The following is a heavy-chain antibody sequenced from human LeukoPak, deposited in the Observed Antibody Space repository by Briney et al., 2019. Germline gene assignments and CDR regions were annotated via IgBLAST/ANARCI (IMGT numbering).Heavy chain of an antibody. D-gene: IGHD2-2*01. Sequence: GGSLKLSCAGAGFSFNYYDMNWVRQAPGKGLEWVSSISPKSDFIYYSDSVRGRFTISRDNAENSLYLQMNSLRAEDTAVYYCARADCSSSTCYLRRSWFDPWGQGTLVT. CDR3: ARADCSSSTCYLRRSWFDP. CDR1: GFSFNYYD. V-gene: IGHV3-21*01. J-gene: IGHJ5*02. CDR2: ISPKSDFI.